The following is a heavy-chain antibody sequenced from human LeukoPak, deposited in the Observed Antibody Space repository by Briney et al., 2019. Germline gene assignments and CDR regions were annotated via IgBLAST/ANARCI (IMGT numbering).Heavy chain of an antibody. D-gene: IGHD2-8*01. V-gene: IGHV3-23*01. CDR3: AKDPDCTSGVCYTFFDY. J-gene: IGHJ4*02. Sequence: GGSLRLSCAASGCTFNNFAMSWVRQAPGKGLEWVSAISGSGGSTYYADSVKGRFTISRDNSKNTLYLQMNSLRAEDTAVYYCAKDPDCTSGVCYTFFDYWGQGTLVTVSS. CDR2: ISGSGGST. CDR1: GCTFNNFA.